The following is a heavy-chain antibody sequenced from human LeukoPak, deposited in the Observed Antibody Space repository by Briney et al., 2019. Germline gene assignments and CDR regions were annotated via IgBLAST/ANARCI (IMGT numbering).Heavy chain of an antibody. CDR2: IKLDGSEK. J-gene: IGHJ4*02. CDR3: ARISSISYYFDY. Sequence: GGSLRLSCAASGFTFSSFWMTWVRQAPGKGLEWVANIKLDGSEKYYVDSVKGRFTVSRDNAKNSLYLQMNSLRAEDTAVYYYARISSISYYFDYWGLGTLVIVSS. V-gene: IGHV3-7*01. CDR1: GFTFSSFW.